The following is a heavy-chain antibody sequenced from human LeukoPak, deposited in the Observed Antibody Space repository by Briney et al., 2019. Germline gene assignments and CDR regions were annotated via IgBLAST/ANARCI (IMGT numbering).Heavy chain of an antibody. D-gene: IGHD6-19*01. V-gene: IGHV3-72*01. CDR1: GFTFSDHY. Sequence: GGSLRLSCAASGFTFSDHYMDWVRQAPGKGLEWVGRTRNKANSYTTEYAASVKGRFTISRDDSKNSLYLQMNSLKTEDTAVYYCARGYGSDYYYYGMDVWGQGTTVTVSS. CDR2: TRNKANSYTT. CDR3: ARGYGSDYYYYGMDV. J-gene: IGHJ6*02.